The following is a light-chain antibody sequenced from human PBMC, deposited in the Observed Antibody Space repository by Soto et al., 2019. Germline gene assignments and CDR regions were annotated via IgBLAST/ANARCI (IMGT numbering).Light chain of an antibody. CDR2: GAS. CDR3: QQYGSSPRT. CDR1: QSVNSN. J-gene: IGKJ1*01. Sequence: EIVMTQSPATLSVSPGERATLSCRASQSVNSNLAWYQQKPGQAPRLLIYGASSRATGIPARFSGSGSGTDFTLTIRRLEPDDFAVYYCQQYGSSPRTFGQGTKVDIK. V-gene: IGKV3-20*01.